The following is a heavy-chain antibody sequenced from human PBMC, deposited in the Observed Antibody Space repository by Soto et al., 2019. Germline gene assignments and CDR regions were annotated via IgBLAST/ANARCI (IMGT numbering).Heavy chain of an antibody. CDR1: GGTFSSYT. V-gene: IGHV1-69*04. J-gene: IGHJ6*02. CDR2: IIPILGIA. Sequence: SVKVSCKASGGTFSSYTISWVRQAPGQGLEWMGRIIPILGIANYAQKFQCRVTITADKSTSTAYMELSSLRSEDTAVYYCARDFGGITMVRGVPLPYGMDVWG. D-gene: IGHD3-10*01. CDR3: ARDFGGITMVRGVPLPYGMDV.